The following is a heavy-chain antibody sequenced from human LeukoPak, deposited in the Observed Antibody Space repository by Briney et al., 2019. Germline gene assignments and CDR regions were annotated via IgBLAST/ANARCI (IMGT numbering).Heavy chain of an antibody. CDR2: TYWDDEE. J-gene: IGHJ4*02. D-gene: IGHD3-10*01. V-gene: IGHV2-5*02. CDR1: GLSLRTNGEA. CDR3: AHRRGGYFDS. Sequence: SGPTLVKPTQTLTLTCTFSGLSLRTNGEAVGWIRQPPGKALEWLALTYWDDEEHHSPSLKNGLTITKDTSRNQVVLTVTNMDPVDTATYYCAHRRGGYFDSWGQGILVTVSS.